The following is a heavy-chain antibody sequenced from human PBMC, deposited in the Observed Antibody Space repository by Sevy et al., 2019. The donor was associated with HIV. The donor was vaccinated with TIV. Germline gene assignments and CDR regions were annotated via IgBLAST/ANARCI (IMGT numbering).Heavy chain of an antibody. CDR2: IYSGGST. J-gene: IGHJ4*02. Sequence: GGSPRLSCAASGFTVSSNYMSWVRQAPGKGLEWVSVIYSGGSTYYADSVKGRFTISRDNSKNTLYLQMNSLRAEDTAVYYCARSLRRYSSGWYFDYWGQGTLVTVSS. V-gene: IGHV3-66*01. CDR3: ARSLRRYSSGWYFDY. CDR1: GFTVSSNY. D-gene: IGHD6-19*01.